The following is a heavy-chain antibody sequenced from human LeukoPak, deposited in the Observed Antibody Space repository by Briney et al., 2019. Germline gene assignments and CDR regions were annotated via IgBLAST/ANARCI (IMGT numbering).Heavy chain of an antibody. D-gene: IGHD6-19*01. V-gene: IGHV3-30*18. CDR1: GFTFSSYG. CDR2: ISYDGSNK. J-gene: IGHJ4*02. CDR3: AKLPGIAVAATDY. Sequence: GGSLRLSCAASGFTFSSYGMHWVRQAPGKGLGWVAVISYDGSNKYYADSVKGRFTISRDNSKNTLYLQMNSLRAEDTAVYYCAKLPGIAVAATDYWGQGTLVTVSS.